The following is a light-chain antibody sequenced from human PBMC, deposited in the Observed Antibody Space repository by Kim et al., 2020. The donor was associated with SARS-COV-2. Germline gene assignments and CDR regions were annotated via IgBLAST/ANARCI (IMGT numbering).Light chain of an antibody. CDR2: WAS. CDR3: QQYYSTPYT. CDR1: QSVLYSSNNQNY. Sequence: RATINCKSSQSVLYSSNNQNYLAWYQQKPGQPPKLLIYWASTREYGVPDRFSGSGSGTDFTLTISSLQAEDGAVYYCQQYYSTPYTFGQGTKLEI. J-gene: IGKJ2*01. V-gene: IGKV4-1*01.